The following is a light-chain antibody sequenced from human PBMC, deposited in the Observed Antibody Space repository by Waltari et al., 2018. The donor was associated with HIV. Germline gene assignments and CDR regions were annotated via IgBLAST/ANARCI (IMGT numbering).Light chain of an antibody. J-gene: IGLJ3*02. V-gene: IGLV1-47*01. CDR3: LSWDDSLRVWV. CDR1: SSNIGSNY. Sequence: QSVVTQPPSASGTPGQRVTISCSGSSSNIGSNYVYWYQQLPRTAPKLLIHRNNQRPSGVPDRFSASKSGTSASLAISGLRSEDEADYYCLSWDDSLRVWVFGGGTKVTVL. CDR2: RNN.